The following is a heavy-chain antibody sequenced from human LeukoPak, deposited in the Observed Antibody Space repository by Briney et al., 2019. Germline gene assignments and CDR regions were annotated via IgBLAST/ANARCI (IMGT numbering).Heavy chain of an antibody. CDR3: ARTYYYGSGSYYSYYYYMDV. V-gene: IGHV1-69*13. Sequence: EASVKVSCKASGGTFSSYAISWVRQAPGQGLEWMGGIIPIFGTANYAQKFQGRVTITADESTSTAYMELSSLRSEDTAVYYCARTYYYGSGSYYSYYYYMDVWGKGTTVTISS. D-gene: IGHD3-10*01. CDR2: IIPIFGTA. CDR1: GGTFSSYA. J-gene: IGHJ6*03.